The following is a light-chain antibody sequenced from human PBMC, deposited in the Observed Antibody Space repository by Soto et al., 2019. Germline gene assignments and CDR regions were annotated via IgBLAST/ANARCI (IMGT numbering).Light chain of an antibody. CDR1: QRVGST. V-gene: IGKV3-15*01. CDR3: LQYNNGPPHRT. J-gene: IGKJ1*01. Sequence: EIVMTQSPATLSVSPGERATLSCRASQRVGSTLAWSQQKPGQAPRLLIYGASTRATGIPARFSGSGSGTEFTLTISSLHSEDVAIDFGLQYNNGPPHRTFGQGTKGQIK. CDR2: GAS.